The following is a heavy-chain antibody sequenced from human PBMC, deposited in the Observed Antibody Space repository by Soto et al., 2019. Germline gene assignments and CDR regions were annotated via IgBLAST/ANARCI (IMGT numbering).Heavy chain of an antibody. Sequence: ASVKVSCKASGYTFTSYGISWVRQAPGQGLEWMGWISAYNGNTNYAQKLQGRVTMTTDTSTSTAYMELRSLRSDDTAVYYCARDTSSSGWYTWFDPWGQGTLVTVSS. V-gene: IGHV1-18*01. CDR2: ISAYNGNT. CDR3: ARDTSSSGWYTWFDP. CDR1: GYTFTSYG. J-gene: IGHJ5*02. D-gene: IGHD6-19*01.